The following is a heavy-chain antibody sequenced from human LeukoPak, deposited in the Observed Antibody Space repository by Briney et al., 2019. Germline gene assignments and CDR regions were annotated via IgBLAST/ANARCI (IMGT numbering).Heavy chain of an antibody. Sequence: GGSLRLSCAASGFTFSDYYMSWIRQAPGKGLEWVSYISSSGSTIYYADSVKGRFTISRDNSKNTLYLQMNSLRAEDTAVYYCAKVEYGGEPYDAFDIWGQGTMVTVSS. CDR1: GFTFSDYY. V-gene: IGHV3-11*01. J-gene: IGHJ3*02. CDR2: ISSSGSTI. D-gene: IGHD4-23*01. CDR3: AKVEYGGEPYDAFDI.